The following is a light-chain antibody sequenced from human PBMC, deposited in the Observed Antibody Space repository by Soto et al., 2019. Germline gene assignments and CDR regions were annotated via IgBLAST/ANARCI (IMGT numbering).Light chain of an antibody. CDR2: EVS. V-gene: IGLV2-14*01. Sequence: QSALTQPASLSGSPGQSITISCTGTSSDVGGYNYVSWYQQHPGKAPKLMIYEVSNRPSGVSNRFSGSKSGNTASLTISGRQAEDEADYSCSSYTSSSTPWVFGGGTKLTV. J-gene: IGLJ3*02. CDR1: SSDVGGYNY. CDR3: SSYTSSSTPWV.